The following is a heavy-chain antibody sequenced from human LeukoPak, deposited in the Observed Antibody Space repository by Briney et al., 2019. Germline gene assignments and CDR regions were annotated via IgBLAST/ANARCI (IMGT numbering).Heavy chain of an antibody. CDR2: MNPNSGNT. J-gene: IGHJ4*02. Sequence: ASVKVSCKASGYTFTSYDINWVRQATGQGLEWMGWMNPNSGNTGYAQKFQGRVTMTRNTSISTAYMELSSLRSEGTAVYYCARGYSGYDWTEPFANWGQRTLVTVSS. V-gene: IGHV1-8*01. CDR1: GYTFTSYD. D-gene: IGHD5-12*01. CDR3: ARGYSGYDWTEPFAN.